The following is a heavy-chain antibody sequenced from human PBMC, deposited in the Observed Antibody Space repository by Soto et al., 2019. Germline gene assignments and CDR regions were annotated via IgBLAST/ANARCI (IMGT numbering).Heavy chain of an antibody. CDR1: GFSLSTSAEG. CDR3: VHGSCTSADCYPNPYLDY. Sequence: QITLKESGPTLVKPTQTLTLTCTFSGFSLSTSAEGVGWIRQPPGKALEWLALIYWDGDERYSPSLKSRLTITKDTSKNQVVLTMTNMDPADTATYSCVHGSCTSADCYPNPYLDYWGQGILVTVSS. V-gene: IGHV2-5*02. J-gene: IGHJ4*02. D-gene: IGHD2-2*01. CDR2: IYWDGDE.